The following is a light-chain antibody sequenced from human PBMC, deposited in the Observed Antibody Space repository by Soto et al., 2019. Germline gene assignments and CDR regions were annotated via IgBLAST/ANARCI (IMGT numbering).Light chain of an antibody. CDR2: DGS. Sequence: EIVLTQSPATLSLSLGDRATLSCGASQSVRSSYVAWYQQKAGLAPRLLIYDGSSSASGIPDRFSGSGSGTDFTLTIGRLEPEDFAVYCCQQYGKSAPLSFGGGTKVEMK. J-gene: IGKJ4*01. CDR1: QSVRSSY. V-gene: IGKV3D-20*01. CDR3: QQYGKSAPLS.